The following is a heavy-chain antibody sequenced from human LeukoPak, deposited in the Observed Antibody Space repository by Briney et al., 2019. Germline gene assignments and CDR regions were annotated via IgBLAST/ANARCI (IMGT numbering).Heavy chain of an antibody. Sequence: SETLSLTCAVYGGSFSGYYWSWIRQPPGKGLEWIGEINHSGSTNYNPSLKSRVTISVDASKNQFSLKLSSVTAADTTVYYCARHAAVAAPGDYWGQGTLVTVSS. D-gene: IGHD6-19*01. CDR2: INHSGST. CDR1: GGSFSGYY. CDR3: ARHAAVAAPGDY. J-gene: IGHJ4*02. V-gene: IGHV4-34*01.